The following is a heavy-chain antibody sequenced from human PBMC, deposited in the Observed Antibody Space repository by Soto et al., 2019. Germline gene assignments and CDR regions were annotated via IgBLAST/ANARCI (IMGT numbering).Heavy chain of an antibody. CDR1: GVTFSSYG. D-gene: IGHD3-22*01. J-gene: IGHJ4*02. CDR3: ARDYDSSGYPRYYFDY. V-gene: IGHV3-33*01. CDR2: IWYDGSNK. Sequence: GGSMRHSCAAAGVTFSSYGTHWVRQAPGKGLEWVAVIWYDGSNKYYADSVKGRFTISRDNSKNTLYLQMNSLRAEDTAVYYCARDYDSSGYPRYYFDYWGQGTLVTVSS.